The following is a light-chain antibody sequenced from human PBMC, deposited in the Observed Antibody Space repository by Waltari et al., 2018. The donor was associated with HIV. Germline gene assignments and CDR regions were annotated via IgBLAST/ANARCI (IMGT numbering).Light chain of an antibody. CDR2: YDD. CDR1: SSTIGTTA. CDR3: AAWDDSLNGYV. V-gene: IGLV1-36*01. Sequence: QSVLTQPPSVSEAPRPRVTISCSGSSSTIGTTAVNWYQQVPGKPPKLLIYYDDLLSSGVSDRFSASKSGTSASLAIRGLQSEDEADYYCAAWDDSLNGYVFGSGTKVTVL. J-gene: IGLJ1*01.